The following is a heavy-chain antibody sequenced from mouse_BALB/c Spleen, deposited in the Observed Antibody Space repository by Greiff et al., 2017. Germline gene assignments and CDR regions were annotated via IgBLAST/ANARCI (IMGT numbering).Heavy chain of an antibody. D-gene: IGHD2-4*01. V-gene: IGHV1S81*02. J-gene: IGHJ4*01. Sequence: QVQLQQSGAELVKPGASVKLSCKASGYTFTSYYMYWVKQRPGQGLEWIGEINPSNGGTNFNEKFKSKATLTVDKSSSTAYMQLSSLTSEDSAVYFCARLITHYYAMDYWGQGTSVTVSS. CDR1: GYTFTSYY. CDR3: ARLITHYYAMDY. CDR2: INPSNGGT.